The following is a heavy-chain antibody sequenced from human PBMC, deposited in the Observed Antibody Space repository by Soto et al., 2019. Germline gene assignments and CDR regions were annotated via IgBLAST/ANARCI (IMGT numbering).Heavy chain of an antibody. D-gene: IGHD3-16*02. Sequence: QVQLVQSGAELKKPGASVKVSCKASGYTFTRYYIDWGRQAPGQGLEWMGSINPNEGSATYAQKFQGRLTMTTDTSTSTVYMELSSLGSDDTAVYYCARGNGGVVVDFDHWGQGTLVTVSS. CDR3: ARGNGGVVVDFDH. CDR2: INPNEGSA. CDR1: GYTFTRYY. V-gene: IGHV1-46*01. J-gene: IGHJ4*02.